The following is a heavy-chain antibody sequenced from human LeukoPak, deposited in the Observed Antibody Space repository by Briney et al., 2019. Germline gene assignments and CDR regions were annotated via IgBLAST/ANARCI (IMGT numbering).Heavy chain of an antibody. Sequence: PSETLSLTCTVSGGSISSYYWSWIRQPPGKGLEWIGYIYYSGSTNYNPSLKSRVTISVDTSKNQFSLKLSSVTAADTAVYYCARASRYYGSGDYWGQGTLVTVSS. D-gene: IGHD3-10*01. V-gene: IGHV4-59*12. CDR1: GGSISSYY. J-gene: IGHJ4*02. CDR2: IYYSGST. CDR3: ARASRYYGSGDY.